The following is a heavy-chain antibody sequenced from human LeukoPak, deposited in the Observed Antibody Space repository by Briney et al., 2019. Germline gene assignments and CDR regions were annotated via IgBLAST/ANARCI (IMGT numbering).Heavy chain of an antibody. J-gene: IGHJ4*02. Sequence: PSETLSLTCAVYGGSFSGYYWSWIRQPPGKGLEWIGEINHSGSTNYNPSLKSRVTMSVDTSKNQFSLKLSSVTAADTAVYYCARGGRGYDWGQGALVTVSS. V-gene: IGHV4-34*01. CDR2: INHSGST. D-gene: IGHD5-12*01. CDR3: ARGGRGYD. CDR1: GGSFSGYY.